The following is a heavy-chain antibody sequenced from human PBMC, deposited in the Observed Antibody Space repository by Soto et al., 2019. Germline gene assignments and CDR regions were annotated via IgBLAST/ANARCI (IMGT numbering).Heavy chain of an antibody. V-gene: IGHV1-46*01. CDR2: INPSGGST. J-gene: IGHJ6*02. CDR3: ARDSIAAAGTLDYYYYGMDV. CDR1: GYTFTSYY. Sequence: QVQLVQSGAEVKKPGASVKVSCKASGYTFTSYYMHWVRQAPGQGLEWMGIINPSGGSTSYAQKFQGRVTRTRDTSTSTVYMELSSLRSEDTAVYYCARDSIAAAGTLDYYYYGMDVWGQGTTVTVSS. D-gene: IGHD6-13*01.